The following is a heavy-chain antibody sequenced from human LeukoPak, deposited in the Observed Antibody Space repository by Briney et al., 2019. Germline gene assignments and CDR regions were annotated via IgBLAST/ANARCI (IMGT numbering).Heavy chain of an antibody. D-gene: IGHD2-2*01. CDR3: AKDTCSSTSCYLLDY. CDR2: ISGSGGST. V-gene: IGHV3-23*01. J-gene: IGHJ4*02. CDR1: GFTFSSYA. Sequence: PGGSLRLSCAASGFTFSSYAMSWVRQAPGKGLEWVSAISGSGGSTYYADSVKGRFTISRDNSKNTLYLQMNSLRAEDTAVYYCAKDTCSSTSCYLLDYWGQGTLVTASS.